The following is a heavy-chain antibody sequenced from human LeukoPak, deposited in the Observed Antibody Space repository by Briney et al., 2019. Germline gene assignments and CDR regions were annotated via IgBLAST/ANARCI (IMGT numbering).Heavy chain of an antibody. CDR3: AREMRGYSVY. CDR2: INANSGDT. D-gene: IGHD3-3*01. CDR1: GYTFTGYY. Sequence: ASVTVSCKASGYTFTGYYMHWVRQAPGQGLEWMGWINANSGDTKYAQKFQGRVTMTRDTSISTAYMELSRLRSDDTAMYYCAREMRGYSVYWGQGTLVTVSS. J-gene: IGHJ4*02. V-gene: IGHV1-2*02.